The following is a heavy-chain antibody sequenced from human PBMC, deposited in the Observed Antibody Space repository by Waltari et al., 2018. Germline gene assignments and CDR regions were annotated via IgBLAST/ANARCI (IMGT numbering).Heavy chain of an antibody. V-gene: IGHV3-74*01. CDR2: INGDGGST. CDR3: TRTRYCSTTSCQVDWFDP. CDR1: GFTFGNYW. D-gene: IGHD2-2*01. J-gene: IGHJ5*02. Sequence: EVQLVESGGGLVQPGGSLRLSCAASGFTFGNYWMHWVRQAPGKGLVWVSRINGDGGSTSYADFAKGRFTISRDNANNMLYLQMNSLRAEDTAVYYCTRTRYCSTTSCQVDWFDPWGQGTLVTVSS.